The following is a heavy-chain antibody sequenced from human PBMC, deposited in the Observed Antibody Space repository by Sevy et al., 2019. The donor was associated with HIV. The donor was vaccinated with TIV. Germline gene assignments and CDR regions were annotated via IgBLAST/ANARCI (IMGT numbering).Heavy chain of an antibody. J-gene: IGHJ4*02. D-gene: IGHD3-16*02. CDR3: ARDHFAIKTGGVIASLDY. Sequence: ASVKVSCKASGYTFTSYGISWVRQAPGQGLEWMGWISAYNGNTKYAKKVQGRVTMTTDTSAGTAYMELRSLRSDDTAVDYCARDHFAIKTGGVIASLDYWGQGALVTVSS. V-gene: IGHV1-18*01. CDR2: ISAYNGNT. CDR1: GYTFTSYG.